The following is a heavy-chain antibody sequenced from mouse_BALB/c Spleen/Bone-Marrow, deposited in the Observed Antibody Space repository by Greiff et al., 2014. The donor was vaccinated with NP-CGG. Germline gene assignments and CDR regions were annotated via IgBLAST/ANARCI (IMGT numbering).Heavy chain of an antibody. CDR2: IDPGNGNT. Sequence: VQLQQSGAELVKPGASVKLSCTASGFNIKDTYMHWVKQRPEQGLEWIGRIDPGNGNTKYDPKFQGKATITADTSSNTAYLQLSSLTSEDTAVYYCATLTTVVDAMDYWGQGTSVTVSS. J-gene: IGHJ4*01. CDR1: GFNIKDTY. CDR3: ATLTTVVDAMDY. V-gene: IGHV14-3*02. D-gene: IGHD1-1*01.